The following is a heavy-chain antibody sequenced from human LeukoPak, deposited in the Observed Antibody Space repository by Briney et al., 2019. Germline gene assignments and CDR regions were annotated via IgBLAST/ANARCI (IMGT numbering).Heavy chain of an antibody. D-gene: IGHD3-16*02. CDR3: ARGGITFGGVIVLGMDV. Sequence: GGSLRLSCAASGFTFSSYDMHLARQATGKGLEWVSAIGTAGDTYYPGSVKGRFTISRENSKNSLYLQMNSLRAGDAAVYWRARGGITFGGVIVLGMDVWGQGTTVTVSS. CDR1: GFTFSSYD. CDR2: IGTAGDT. V-gene: IGHV3-13*01. J-gene: IGHJ6*02.